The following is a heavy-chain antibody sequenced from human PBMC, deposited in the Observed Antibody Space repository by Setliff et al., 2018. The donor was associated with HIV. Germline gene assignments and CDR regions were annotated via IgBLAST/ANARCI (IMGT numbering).Heavy chain of an antibody. J-gene: IGHJ3*02. V-gene: IGHV1-69*10. CDR3: ARKEYQLLHAFDI. D-gene: IGHD2-2*01. CDR1: GGTFDNYP. CDR2: IIPVLDMP. Sequence: SVKVSCKSSGGTFDNYPINWVRQAPGQGLEWMGGIIPVLDMPHYAQKFQGRFTMTADKSTNTAYMEVTSLRSEDTAVYYCARKEYQLLHAFDIWGQGTMVTVSS.